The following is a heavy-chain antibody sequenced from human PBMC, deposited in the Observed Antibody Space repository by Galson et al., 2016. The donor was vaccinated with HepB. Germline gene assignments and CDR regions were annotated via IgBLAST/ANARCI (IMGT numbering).Heavy chain of an antibody. CDR1: GFNVYSYW. Sequence: SLRLSCAASGFNVYSYWMTWVRQAPGKGLEWVANIKQDGSEKYYVESVKGRYTISRDNAKKSMYLDMNSVRVKDTAVYYCARDSRSGWGYNNYMDVWGNGTTVTVSS. CDR2: IKQDGSEK. J-gene: IGHJ6*03. CDR3: ARDSRSGWGYNNYMDV. D-gene: IGHD6-19*01. V-gene: IGHV3-7*03.